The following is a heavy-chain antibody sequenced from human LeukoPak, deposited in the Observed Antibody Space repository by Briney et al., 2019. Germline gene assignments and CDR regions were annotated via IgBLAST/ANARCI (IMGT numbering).Heavy chain of an antibody. CDR2: ISYDGSNK. CDR3: AKDPAPETTVTANWFDP. Sequence: GRSLRLSCAASGFTFSSYGMHWVRQAPGKGREWVAVISYDGSNKYYADSVKGRFTISRDNSKNTLYLQMNSLRAEDTAVYYCAKDPAPETTVTANWFDPWGQGTLVTVSS. V-gene: IGHV3-30*18. J-gene: IGHJ5*02. D-gene: IGHD4-17*01. CDR1: GFTFSSYG.